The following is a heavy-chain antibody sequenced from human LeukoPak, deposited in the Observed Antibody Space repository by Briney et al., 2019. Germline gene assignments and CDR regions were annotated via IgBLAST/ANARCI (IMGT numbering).Heavy chain of an antibody. CDR3: ARGRAAAGTSRIDY. CDR2: INHSGST. D-gene: IGHD6-13*01. V-gene: IGHV4-34*01. Sequence: PSETLSLTCAVYGGSFSGYYWSWIRQPPGKGLEWIGEINHSGSTNYNPSLKSRVTISVDTSKNQFSLKLSSVTAADTAVYYCARGRAAAGTSRIDYWGQGTPVTVSS. J-gene: IGHJ4*02. CDR1: GGSFSGYY.